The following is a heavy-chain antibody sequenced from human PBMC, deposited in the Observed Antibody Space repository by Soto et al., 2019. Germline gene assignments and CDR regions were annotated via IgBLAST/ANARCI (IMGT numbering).Heavy chain of an antibody. CDR3: ARGTHMSVAGPYFFDY. D-gene: IGHD6-19*01. J-gene: IGHJ4*02. Sequence: SGPTLVNPTQTLTLTCTFSGFSLSTNGVGVGWIRQPPGKALEWLTIIYWDADKRYSPSLKSRLTITKDTSRKQVVLTMTNMDPVDTATYFCARGTHMSVAGPYFFDYWGQGTLLTVSS. CDR1: GFSLSTNGVG. CDR2: IYWDADK. V-gene: IGHV2-5*02.